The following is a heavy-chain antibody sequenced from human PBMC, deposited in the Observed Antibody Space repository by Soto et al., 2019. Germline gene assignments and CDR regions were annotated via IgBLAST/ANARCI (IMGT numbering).Heavy chain of an antibody. D-gene: IGHD3-16*01. CDR3: AKVAGGLGYFDL. V-gene: IGHV3-23*01. CDR1: GFTFSDSV. J-gene: IGHJ2*01. Sequence: GGSLRLSCVGSGFTFSDSVMAWVRQAPGKGLEWVATISATGGNIEYTDSLKGRFTISRDNSKNTLYLQLNGLTSDDTAVHYCAKVAGGLGYFDLWGRGTLVTVSS. CDR2: ISATGGNI.